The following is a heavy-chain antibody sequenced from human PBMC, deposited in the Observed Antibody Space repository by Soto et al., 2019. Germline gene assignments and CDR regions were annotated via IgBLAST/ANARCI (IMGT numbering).Heavy chain of an antibody. J-gene: IGHJ5*02. Sequence: GASVKVSCKVSGYTLTELSMHWVRQAPGKGLEWMGGFDPEDGETIYAQKFQGRVTMTEDTSTDTAYMELSSLRSEDTAVYYCATAARQAYWFDPWGQGTLVTVSS. CDR1: GYTLTELS. D-gene: IGHD6-6*01. CDR2: FDPEDGET. CDR3: ATAARQAYWFDP. V-gene: IGHV1-24*01.